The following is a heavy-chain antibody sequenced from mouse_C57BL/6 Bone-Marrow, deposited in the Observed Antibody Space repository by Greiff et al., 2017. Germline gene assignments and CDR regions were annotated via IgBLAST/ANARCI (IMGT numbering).Heavy chain of an antibody. CDR1: GYTFTSYW. CDR2: IHPNSGST. D-gene: IGHD2-5*01. J-gene: IGHJ4*01. V-gene: IGHV1-64*01. Sequence: QVQLQQPGAELVKPGASVKLSCKASGYTFTSYWMHWVKQRPGQGLEWIGMIHPNSGSTNYNEKFKSKATLTVDKSSSTAYMQLSSLTSEDSAVYYCARRRDSNYLSFYAMDYWGQGTSVTVSS. CDR3: ARRRDSNYLSFYAMDY.